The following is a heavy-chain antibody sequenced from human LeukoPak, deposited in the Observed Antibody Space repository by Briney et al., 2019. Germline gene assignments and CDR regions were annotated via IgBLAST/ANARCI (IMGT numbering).Heavy chain of an antibody. CDR3: ARDPSRVVVTAMPLWYFDL. Sequence: GGSLRLSCAASGFTFSSYAMHWVRQAPGKGLEYVSAISSNGGSTYYANSVKGRFTISRDNSKNTLYLQMGSLRAEDMAVYYCARDPSRVVVTAMPLWYFDLWGRGTLVTVSS. CDR1: GFTFSSYA. CDR2: ISSNGGST. D-gene: IGHD2-21*02. V-gene: IGHV3-64*01. J-gene: IGHJ2*01.